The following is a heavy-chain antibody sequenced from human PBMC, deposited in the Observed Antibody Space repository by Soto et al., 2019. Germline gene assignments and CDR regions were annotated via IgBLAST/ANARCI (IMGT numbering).Heavy chain of an antibody. CDR2: ISGSGGST. CDR3: AKDFGGDGYHSFYFDY. D-gene: IGHD5-12*01. Sequence: EVQLLESGGGLVQPGGSLRLSCAASGFTFSSYAMSWVRQAPGKGLEWVSAISGSGGSTYYADSVKGRFTISRDNSKNTLYLQMNSLRAEDTAVYYCAKDFGGDGYHSFYFDYWGQGTLVTVSS. J-gene: IGHJ4*02. V-gene: IGHV3-23*01. CDR1: GFTFSSYA.